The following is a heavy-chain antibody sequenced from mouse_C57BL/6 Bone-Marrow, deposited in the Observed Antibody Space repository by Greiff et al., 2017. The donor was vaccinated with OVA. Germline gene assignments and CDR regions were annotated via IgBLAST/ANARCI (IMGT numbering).Heavy chain of an antibody. D-gene: IGHD2-4*01. J-gene: IGHJ2*01. CDR2: ISYDGSN. Sequence: VQLKESGPGLVKPSQSLSLTCSVTGYSITSGYYWNWIRQFPGNKLEWMGYISYDGSNNYNPSLKNRISITRDTSKNQFFLKLNSVTTEDTATYYCARDGLRYFDYWGQGTTLTVSS. CDR3: ARDGLRYFDY. V-gene: IGHV3-6*01. CDR1: GYSITSGYY.